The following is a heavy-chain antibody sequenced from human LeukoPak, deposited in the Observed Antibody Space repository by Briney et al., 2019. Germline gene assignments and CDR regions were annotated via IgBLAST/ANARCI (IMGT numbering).Heavy chain of an antibody. CDR3: AKSRLPYGSASYVRD. D-gene: IGHD6-19*01. Sequence: GGSLRLSCVASGFTFSIYSMNWVRQAPGKGLEWVSSIGGSSSSLYYAESVKGRFTISRDNARNSLYLQMNSLRAEDTAVYYCAKSRLPYGSASYVRDWGQGTLVTVSS. CDR1: GFTFSIYS. V-gene: IGHV3-21*01. CDR2: IGGSSSSL. J-gene: IGHJ4*02.